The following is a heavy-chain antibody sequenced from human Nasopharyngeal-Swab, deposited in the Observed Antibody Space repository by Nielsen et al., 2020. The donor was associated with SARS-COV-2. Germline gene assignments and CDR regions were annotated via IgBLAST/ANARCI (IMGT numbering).Heavy chain of an antibody. CDR2: IDPSDSYT. CDR3: ARHGNIVVAPADY. CDR1: GYSFTSYW. J-gene: IGHJ4*02. Sequence: KVSCKGSGYSFTSYWISWVRQMPGKGLEWMGRIDPSDSYTNYSPSFQGHVTISTDKSISTAYLQWSSLKASDTAMYYCARHGNIVVAPADYWGQGTLVTVSS. V-gene: IGHV5-10-1*01. D-gene: IGHD2-21*01.